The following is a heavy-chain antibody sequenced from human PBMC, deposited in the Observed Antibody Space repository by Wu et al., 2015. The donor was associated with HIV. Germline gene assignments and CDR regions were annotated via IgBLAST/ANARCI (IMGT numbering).Heavy chain of an antibody. CDR2: INPNSGGT. D-gene: IGHD3-22*01. CDR1: GYTFTGYY. CDR3: ARERDDSSGYYYAYFDY. V-gene: IGHV1-2*02. Sequence: QVQLVQSGAEVKKPGASVKVSCKASGYTFTGYYMHWVRQAPGQGLEWMGWINPNSGGTNYAQKFQGRVTMTRDTSISTAYMELSRLRSDDTAVYYCARERDDSSGYYYAYFDYVGQGTLVTVSS. J-gene: IGHJ4*02.